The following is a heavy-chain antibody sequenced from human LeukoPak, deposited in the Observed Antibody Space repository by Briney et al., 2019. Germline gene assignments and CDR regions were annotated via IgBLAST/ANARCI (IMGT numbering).Heavy chain of an antibody. CDR1: RGTFSSYA. CDR3: ARANYYDSSGYLYYSYGMDV. CDR2: IIPIFGTA. Sequence: GASVKVSCKASRGTFSSYAISWVRQAPGQGLEWMGGIIPIFGTANYAQKFQGRVTITADESTSTAYMELSSLRSEDTAVYYCARANYYDSSGYLYYSYGMDVWGQGTTVTVSS. D-gene: IGHD3-22*01. J-gene: IGHJ6*02. V-gene: IGHV1-69*13.